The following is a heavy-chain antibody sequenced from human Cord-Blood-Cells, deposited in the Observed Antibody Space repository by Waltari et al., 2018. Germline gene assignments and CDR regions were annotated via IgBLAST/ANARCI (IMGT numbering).Heavy chain of an antibody. CDR3: ARGTVPDFWSGYKYYFDY. D-gene: IGHD3-3*01. V-gene: IGHV4-39*01. CDR2: IYYSGST. Sequence: QLQLQESGPGLVKPSETLSLTCTVSGGSIRSSSYYWGWIRKPPGKGLEWIGSIYYSGSTYYNPSLKSRVTISVDTSKNQFSLKLSSVTTADTAVYYCARGTVPDFWSGYKYYFDYWGQGTQVTVSS. J-gene: IGHJ4*02. CDR1: GGSIRSSSYY.